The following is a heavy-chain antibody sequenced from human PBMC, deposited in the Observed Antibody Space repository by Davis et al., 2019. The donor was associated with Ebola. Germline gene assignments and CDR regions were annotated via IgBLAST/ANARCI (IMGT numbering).Heavy chain of an antibody. CDR3: ARGEDTAMVTGYYGMDV. V-gene: IGHV4-34*01. D-gene: IGHD5-18*01. CDR2: INHSGST. J-gene: IGHJ6*02. CDR1: GGSISSYY. Sequence: SETLSLTCTVSGGSISSYYWSWIRQPPGKGLEWIGEINHSGSTNYNPSLKSRVTISVDTSKNQFSLKLSSVTAADTAVYYCARGEDTAMVTGYYGMDVWGQGTTVTVSS.